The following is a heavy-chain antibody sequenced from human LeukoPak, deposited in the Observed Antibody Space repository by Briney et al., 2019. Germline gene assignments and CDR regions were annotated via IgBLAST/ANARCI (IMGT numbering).Heavy chain of an antibody. J-gene: IGHJ4*02. CDR2: INHSGST. D-gene: IGHD2-15*01. V-gene: IGHV4-4*02. CDR1: GGSISSSNW. CDR3: AREGPRRTNVVVVAATRLGN. Sequence: SETLSLTCAVSGGSISSSNWCSWVRQPPGKGLEWIGDINHSGSTNYNPSLKSRVTISVDKSKNQFSLKLSSVTAADTAVYYCAREGPRRTNVVVVAATRLGNWGQGTLVTVSS.